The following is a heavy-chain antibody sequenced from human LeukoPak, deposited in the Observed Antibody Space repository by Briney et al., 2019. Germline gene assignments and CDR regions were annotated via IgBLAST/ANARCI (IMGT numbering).Heavy chain of an antibody. CDR3: AREWLPPPYYYYGMDV. D-gene: IGHD6-19*01. Sequence: GGSLRLSCAASGFTFSSYSMNWVRQAPGKGLEWVSYISSSSSTIYYADSVKGRFTISRDNAKNSLYLQRNSLRAEDTAVYYCAREWLPPPYYYYGMDVWGQGTTVTVSS. V-gene: IGHV3-48*04. CDR1: GFTFSSYS. J-gene: IGHJ6*02. CDR2: ISSSSSTI.